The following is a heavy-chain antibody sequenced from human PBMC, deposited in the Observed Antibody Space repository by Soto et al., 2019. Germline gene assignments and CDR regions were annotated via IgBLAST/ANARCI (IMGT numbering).Heavy chain of an antibody. CDR1: GGTFSSYA. CDR3: ARPYSSCYYWAFYY. J-gene: IGHJ4*02. Sequence: GASVKVSCKASGGTFSSYALSWVRQAPGQGLEWMGGIIPIFGTATYAQKSQGRVTITADESTSTAYMQRSSLRSEDTAVYYCARPYSSCYYWAFYYWGQGTLVTVSS. D-gene: IGHD3-22*01. CDR2: IIPIFGTA. V-gene: IGHV1-69*13.